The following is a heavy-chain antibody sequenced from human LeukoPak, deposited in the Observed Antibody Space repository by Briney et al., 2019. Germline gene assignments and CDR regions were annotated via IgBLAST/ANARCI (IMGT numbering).Heavy chain of an antibody. CDR3: AKDWGTYIVVVPAAMDY. J-gene: IGHJ4*02. V-gene: IGHV3-30*18. CDR1: GFTFSSYG. D-gene: IGHD2-2*01. Sequence: GRSLRLSCAASGFTFSSYGMHWVRQAPGKGLEWVAVISYDGSNKYYADSVKGRFTISRDNSKNTLYLQMNSLRAEDTAVYYCAKDWGTYIVVVPAAMDYWGQGTLVTVSS. CDR2: ISYDGSNK.